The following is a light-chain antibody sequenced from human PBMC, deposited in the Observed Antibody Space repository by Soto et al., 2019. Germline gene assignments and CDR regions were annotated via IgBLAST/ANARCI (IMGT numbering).Light chain of an antibody. V-gene: IGKV3-15*01. CDR3: QQYNNWPPMYA. CDR1: QSVSSN. J-gene: IGKJ2*01. CDR2: GAS. Sequence: EIVMTQSPATLSVSPGERATGSCRASQSVSSNLAWYQQKPGQAPRLLIYGASTRATGIPARFSGSGSGTEFTLTISSLQSEDFAVYYCQQYNNWPPMYAFGQGTKLEIK.